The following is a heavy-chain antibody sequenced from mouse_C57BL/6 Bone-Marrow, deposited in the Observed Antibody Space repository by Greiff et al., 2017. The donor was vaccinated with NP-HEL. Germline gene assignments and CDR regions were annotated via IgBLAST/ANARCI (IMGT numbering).Heavy chain of an antibody. D-gene: IGHD2-3*01. CDR3: ARHGWLLPYYAMDY. CDR1: GFTFSDYY. Sequence: EVKLVESGGGLVQPGGSLKLSCAASGFTFSDYYMYWVRQTPEKRLEWVAYISNGGGSTYYPDTVKGRFTISRDNAKKTLYLQMSRLKSDDTAMYYCARHGWLLPYYAMDYWGQGTSVAVSS. CDR2: ISNGGGST. V-gene: IGHV5-12*01. J-gene: IGHJ4*01.